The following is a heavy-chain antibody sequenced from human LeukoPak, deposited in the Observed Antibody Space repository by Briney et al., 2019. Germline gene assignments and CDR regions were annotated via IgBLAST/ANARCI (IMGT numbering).Heavy chain of an antibody. J-gene: IGHJ6*04. CDR1: GGAFRGYY. V-gene: IGHV4-34*01. CDR2: INHSGYT. Sequence: SETLSPTCALYGGAFRGYYWSWIRQPPGKGLEWIGEINHSGYTNYNPSLKGRVTISVDTSKNQCSLKLSSVTAAETDVYYCARGRARDVWGKGTRIIVSS. CDR3: ARGRARDV.